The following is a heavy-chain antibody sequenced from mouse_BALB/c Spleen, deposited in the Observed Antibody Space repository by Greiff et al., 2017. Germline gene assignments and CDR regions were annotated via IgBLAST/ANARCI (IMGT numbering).Heavy chain of an antibody. V-gene: IGHV2-9-2*01. Sequence: VKLMESGPGLVAPSQSLSITCTVSGFSLTSYDISWIRQPPGKGLEWLGVIWTGGGTNYNSAFMSRLSISKDNSKSQVFLKMNSLQTDDTAIYYCVREGDGPWFAYWGQGTLVTVSA. CDR3: VREGDGPWFAY. J-gene: IGHJ3*01. CDR1: GFSLTSYD. CDR2: IWTGGGT. D-gene: IGHD3-1*01.